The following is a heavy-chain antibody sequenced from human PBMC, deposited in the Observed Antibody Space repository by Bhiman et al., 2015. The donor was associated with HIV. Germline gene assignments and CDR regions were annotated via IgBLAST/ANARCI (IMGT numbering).Heavy chain of an antibody. Sequence: VQLVESGGGVVQPGGSLRLSCAASGFTFSTYNMNWVRQAPGKGLEWVSSISRSSSYIYYADSIKGRFTISRDNAKNSLYLQMNSLRAEDTAVYYCASGHAIAAAGRDWGQGTLVTVSS. V-gene: IGHV3-21*01. D-gene: IGHD6-13*01. CDR3: ASGHAIAAAGRD. CDR1: GFTFSTYN. CDR2: ISRSSSYI. J-gene: IGHJ4*02.